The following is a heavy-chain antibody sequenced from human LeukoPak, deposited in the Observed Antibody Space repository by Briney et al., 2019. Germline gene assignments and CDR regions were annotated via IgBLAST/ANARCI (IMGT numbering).Heavy chain of an antibody. D-gene: IGHD6-13*01. CDR1: GYSISSGYY. CDR3: ARSSSSWGGSIDY. Sequence: SETLSLTCTVSGYSISSGYYWGWIRQPPGQGLEWIGSIYHSGSTYYNPSLKSRVTISVDTSKNQFSLKLSSVTAADTAVYYCARSSSSWGGSIDYWGQGTLVTVSS. J-gene: IGHJ4*02. CDR2: IYHSGST. V-gene: IGHV4-38-2*02.